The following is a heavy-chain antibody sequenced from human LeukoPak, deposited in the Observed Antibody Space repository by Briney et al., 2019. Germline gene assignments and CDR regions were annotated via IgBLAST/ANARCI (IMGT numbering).Heavy chain of an antibody. J-gene: IGHJ4*02. Sequence: ASVNVSFKASGYTFTNNYIHWVRQAPGQGLEWMGMIYPRDGSKSYAQKFQGRVTVTRDTSTSTVHMELSGLRSEDTAVYYCVRDQEGFDYWGQGTLVTVSS. V-gene: IGHV1-46*01. CDR3: VRDQEGFDY. CDR2: IYPRDGSK. CDR1: GYTFTNNY.